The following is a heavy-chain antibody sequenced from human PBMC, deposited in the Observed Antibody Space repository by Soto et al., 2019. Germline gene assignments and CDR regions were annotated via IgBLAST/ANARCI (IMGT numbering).Heavy chain of an antibody. D-gene: IGHD4-17*01. Sequence: HPGGSLRLSCAASGFTFSSHWMHWVRQAPGKGLMWVSRISTDGSTTGYADSVKGRFTISRDNAKNTLYLQMSSLRVEDTAVYYCTRDRTTVTLFDSWGQGTLVTVSS. CDR1: GFTFSSHW. J-gene: IGHJ5*01. V-gene: IGHV3-74*01. CDR2: ISTDGSTT. CDR3: TRDRTTVTLFDS.